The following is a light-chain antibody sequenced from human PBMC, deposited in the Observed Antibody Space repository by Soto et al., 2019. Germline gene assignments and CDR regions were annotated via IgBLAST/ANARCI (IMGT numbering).Light chain of an antibody. CDR3: QQYYGTPWT. J-gene: IGKJ1*01. V-gene: IGKV4-1*01. CDR2: WAS. CDR1: QSVLYSSNNKSY. Sequence: DIVMTQSPDSLAVSLGERATINCKSSQSVLYSSNNKSYLAWYQQKPGQPPKLLIYWASTRESGVPDRSSGSGSGTDFTLTISSLQAEDVAVYYCQQYYGTPWTFGQGTRVEIK.